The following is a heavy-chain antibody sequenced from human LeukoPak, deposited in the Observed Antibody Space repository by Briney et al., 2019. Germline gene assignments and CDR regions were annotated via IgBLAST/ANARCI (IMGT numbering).Heavy chain of an antibody. Sequence: GGSLRLSCAASGFTFSGYEMNWVRQAPGKGLEWVSYISSSGSTIYYADSVKGRFTISRDNAKNSLYLQMNSLRAEDTAVYYCARVSSSSLFDYWGQGTLVTVSS. D-gene: IGHD6-6*01. V-gene: IGHV3-48*03. CDR2: ISSSGSTI. J-gene: IGHJ4*02. CDR3: ARVSSSSLFDY. CDR1: GFTFSGYE.